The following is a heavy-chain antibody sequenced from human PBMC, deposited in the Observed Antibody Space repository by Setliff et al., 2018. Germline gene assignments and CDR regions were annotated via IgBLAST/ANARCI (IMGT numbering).Heavy chain of an antibody. CDR3: ARVTRSASGTYYLLDY. CDR1: GGSISDYDAPISGYY. D-gene: IGHD3-10*01. CDR2: IYYSGST. J-gene: IGHJ4*02. V-gene: IGHV4-61*03. Sequence: SETLSLTCTVSGGSISDYDAPISGYYWSWIRQPPGKGLEWIGYIYYSGSTNYNPSLKSRVTISVDTSKDHFSLKLTSVTAADTAIYYCARVTRSASGTYYLLDYWGQGTLVTSPQ.